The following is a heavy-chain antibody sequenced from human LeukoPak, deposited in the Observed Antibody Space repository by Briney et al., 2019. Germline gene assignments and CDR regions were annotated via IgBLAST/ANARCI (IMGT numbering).Heavy chain of an antibody. D-gene: IGHD5-12*01. J-gene: IGHJ4*02. CDR1: GFTFSDFG. V-gene: IGHV3-33*01. CDR3: ARDTVTGYGIDY. CDR2: IWSDGSVE. Sequence: GGSLRLSCKVSGFTFSDFGMHWVRQAPGKGLEWVAVIWSDGSVEHYGDSVKGRFTVSRDNFEETLYLDLSSLRAEDTAVYCARDTVTGYGIDYWGQGTLVTVSS.